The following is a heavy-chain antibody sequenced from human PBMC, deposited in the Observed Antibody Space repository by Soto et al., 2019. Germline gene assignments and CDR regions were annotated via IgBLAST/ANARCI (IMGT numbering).Heavy chain of an antibody. CDR3: AKAKHFVLVTANRRTYYYSVMAV. D-gene: IGHD2-21*02. V-gene: IGHV3-23*01. Sequence: GGSLRLSCAASGFTFSSYAMSWVRQAPGKGLEWVSAISGSGGSTYYADSVKGRFTISRDNSKNTLYLQMNSLRAEDTAVHYCAKAKHFVLVTANRRTYYYSVMAVGGKGTTVPVSS. J-gene: IGHJ6*04. CDR2: ISGSGGST. CDR1: GFTFSSYA.